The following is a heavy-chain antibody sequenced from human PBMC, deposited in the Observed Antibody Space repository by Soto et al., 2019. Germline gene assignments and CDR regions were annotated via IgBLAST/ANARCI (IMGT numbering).Heavy chain of an antibody. V-gene: IGHV1-46*01. CDR1: GYIFTAYS. CDR3: AREENCSGGSCYSEYSHR. D-gene: IGHD2-15*01. J-gene: IGHJ1*01. CDR2: VNPSGGST. Sequence: QVQLVQSGAEVKKPGASVKVSCLASGYIFTAYSMHWVRQAPGQGLEWMGVVNPSGGSTKLAQRFRGRVTTTRETSTSTGYMELGSGRSEDTAMYYCAREENCSGGSCYSEYSHRWGQGTLVTVSS.